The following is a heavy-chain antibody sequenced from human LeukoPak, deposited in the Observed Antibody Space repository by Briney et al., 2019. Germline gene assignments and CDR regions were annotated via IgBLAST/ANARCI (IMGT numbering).Heavy chain of an antibody. Sequence: GGSLRLSCAASGFMFSSNWMSWVRLAPGKGLEWVANIKEGGTETYYVDSVKGRFTISRDNAKNSLYLQMNSLRPEDTAIYYCAREGYYGSGSPPSLYFDYWGQGTLVTVSS. J-gene: IGHJ4*02. CDR1: GFMFSSNW. V-gene: IGHV3-7*01. D-gene: IGHD3-10*01. CDR3: AREGYYGSGSPPSLYFDY. CDR2: IKEGGTET.